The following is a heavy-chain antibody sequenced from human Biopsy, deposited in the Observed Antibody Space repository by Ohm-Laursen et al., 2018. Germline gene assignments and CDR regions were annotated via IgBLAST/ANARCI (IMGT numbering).Heavy chain of an antibody. V-gene: IGHV4-59*07. J-gene: IGHJ4*02. D-gene: IGHD2-2*01. CDR2: IFYTGGI. Sequence: SDTLSLTCAVSGGSISGYHWSWIRKSPGKGLEWLAYIFYTGGITSNPSLNGRATMSLDTSKNQFSLRLIYVTAADTAVYYCARMPHFDYWGQEILVTVSS. CDR3: ARMPHFDY. CDR1: GGSISGYH.